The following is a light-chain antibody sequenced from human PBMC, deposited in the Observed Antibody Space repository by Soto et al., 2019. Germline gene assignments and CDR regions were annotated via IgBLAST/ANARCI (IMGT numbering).Light chain of an antibody. CDR2: GAS. CDR1: QSVSSD. V-gene: IGKV3-15*01. CDR3: QQNNNWPPWT. Sequence: EIVMTQSPATLSVSPGERATLSCRASQSVSSDLAWYQQKPGQAPRLLIYGASTRATGLPARFSGSGSGTEFTLTISSLQSEDFAVYYCQQNNNWPPWTFGQGTKVDIK. J-gene: IGKJ1*01.